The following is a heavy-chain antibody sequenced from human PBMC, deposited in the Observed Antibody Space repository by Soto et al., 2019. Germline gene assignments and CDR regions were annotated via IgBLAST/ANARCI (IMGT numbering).Heavy chain of an antibody. CDR2: INPNGDST. CDR1: GYTFSDFY. Sequence: GASVKVSCKAAGYTFSDFYLHWVRQAPGQGLEWMGIINPNGDSTSHAQRFQGRVTLTRDTSASTVYMELSSLTSDDTAVYFCARTAIWSGYQYGVDVWGPGTPVTVPS. V-gene: IGHV1-46*01. D-gene: IGHD3-3*01. J-gene: IGHJ6*02. CDR3: ARTAIWSGYQYGVDV.